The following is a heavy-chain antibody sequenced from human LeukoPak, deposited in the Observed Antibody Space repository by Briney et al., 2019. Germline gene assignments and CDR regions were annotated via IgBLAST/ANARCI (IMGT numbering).Heavy chain of an antibody. CDR2: ISGSGGST. CDR1: GFTFSSYA. D-gene: IGHD3-22*01. Sequence: GGSLRLSCAASGFTFSSYAMSWVRLAPGKGLEGVSAISGSGGSTYYADSVKGRFTISRDNSKNTLYLQMNSLRAEDTAVYYCAKDRITMIVVVTPDAFDIWGQGTMVTVSS. CDR3: AKDRITMIVVVTPDAFDI. J-gene: IGHJ3*02. V-gene: IGHV3-23*01.